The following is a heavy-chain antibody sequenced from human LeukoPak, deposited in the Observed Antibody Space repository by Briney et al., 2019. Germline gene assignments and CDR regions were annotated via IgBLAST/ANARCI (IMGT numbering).Heavy chain of an antibody. J-gene: IGHJ4*02. D-gene: IGHD1-14*01. CDR2: TYYRSKWYN. V-gene: IGHV6-1*01. CDR3: ARDFGTTRWHTFDY. Sequence: SQTLSLTCVVSGDSVSSKNGAWNWIRQSPSRGLEWLGRTYYRSKWYNDYAESMEGRMTISQDTSKNQYSLHLNSVTPDDTAVYYCARDFGTTRWHTFDYWGQGTLVTVSS. CDR1: GDSVSSKNGA.